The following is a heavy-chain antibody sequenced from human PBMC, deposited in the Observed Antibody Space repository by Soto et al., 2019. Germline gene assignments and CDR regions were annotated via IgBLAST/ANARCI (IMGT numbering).Heavy chain of an antibody. CDR1: GCYFSGCY. CDR2: INHSGST. CDR3: ARGRRAFWSGYLYGMDV. Sequence: SVMLSLTCAVYGCYFSGCYGSWIRHTPGKGLEWIGEINHSGSTNYNPSLKSRVTISVDTSKNQFSLKLSSVTAADTAVYYCARGRRAFWSGYLYGMDVWGQGTTVPVSS. J-gene: IGHJ6*02. V-gene: IGHV4-34*01. D-gene: IGHD3-3*01.